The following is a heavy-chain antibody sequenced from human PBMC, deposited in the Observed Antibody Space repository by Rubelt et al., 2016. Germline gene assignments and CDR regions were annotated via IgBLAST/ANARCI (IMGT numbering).Heavy chain of an antibody. CDR3: ARDLPPFRRYNWNFPLDY. J-gene: IGHJ4*02. CDR1: GYTFTSYG. CDR2: ISAYNGNT. Sequence: QVQLVQSGAEVKKPGASVKVSCKASGYTFTSYGISWVRQAPGQGLEWMGWISAYNGNTNYAQKLQGRVTMTPDTSTSTAYMELRSRSSDDTAVYYCARDLPPFRRYNWNFPLDYWGQGTLVTVSS. V-gene: IGHV1-18*01. D-gene: IGHD1-7*01.